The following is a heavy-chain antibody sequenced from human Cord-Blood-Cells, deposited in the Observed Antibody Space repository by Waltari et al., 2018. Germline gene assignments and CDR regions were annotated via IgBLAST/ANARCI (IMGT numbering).Heavy chain of an antibody. D-gene: IGHD1-26*01. J-gene: IGHJ5*02. CDR3: ARAIVGATYNWFDP. V-gene: IGHV1-2*02. Sequence: QVQLVQSGAEVKKPGASVTVSCKASGYTFTGYYVHWVRQAPGQGLEWMGWINPNSGGTNYAQKFQGRVTMTRDTSISTAYMELSRLRSDDTAVYYCARAIVGATYNWFDPWGQGTLVTVSS. CDR1: GYTFTGYY. CDR2: INPNSGGT.